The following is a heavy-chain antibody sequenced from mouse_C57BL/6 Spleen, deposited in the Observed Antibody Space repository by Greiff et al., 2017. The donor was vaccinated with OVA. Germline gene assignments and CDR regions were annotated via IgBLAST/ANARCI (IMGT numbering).Heavy chain of an antibody. CDR1: GFTFSDYG. Sequence: EVQGVESGGGLVKPGGSLKLSCAASGFTFSDYGLHWVRQAPEKGLEWVAYISSGSSSIYYADTVKGRSTISRDPATNTLFLQMTSLRSEDTAMYYCARPIYYDYGEAWFAYWGQGTLVTVSA. J-gene: IGHJ3*01. V-gene: IGHV5-17*01. D-gene: IGHD2-4*01. CDR2: ISSGSSSI. CDR3: ARPIYYDYGEAWFAY.